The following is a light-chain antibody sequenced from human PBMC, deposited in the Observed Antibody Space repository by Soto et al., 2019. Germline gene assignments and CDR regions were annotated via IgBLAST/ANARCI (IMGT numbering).Light chain of an antibody. CDR3: HQYDTYPLT. CDR1: QDISDY. J-gene: IGKJ4*01. Sequence: DIPLTQSPSSVSASVGDTVTITCRASQDISDYLAWFQQKPGQAPRSLIFAASRLQGGVPSKFSGRGSGTDFTLTITSLQPEDFATYYCHQYDTYPLTFGGGTKVQI. CDR2: AAS. V-gene: IGKV1-16*02.